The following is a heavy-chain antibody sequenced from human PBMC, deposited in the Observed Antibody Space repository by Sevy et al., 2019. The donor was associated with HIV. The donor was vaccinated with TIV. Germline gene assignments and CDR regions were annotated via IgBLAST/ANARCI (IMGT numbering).Heavy chain of an antibody. CDR1: GFTFSSYW. J-gene: IGHJ6*02. Sequence: GGSLRLSCAASGFTFSSYWMHWVRQAPGKGLVWVSRINSDGSSTSYADSVKGRFTISRDNAKNTLYLQMNSLRAKDTAVYYCARVDSSGYSYYYYYGMDVWGQGTTVTVSS. V-gene: IGHV3-74*01. CDR2: INSDGSST. D-gene: IGHD3-22*01. CDR3: ARVDSSGYSYYYYYGMDV.